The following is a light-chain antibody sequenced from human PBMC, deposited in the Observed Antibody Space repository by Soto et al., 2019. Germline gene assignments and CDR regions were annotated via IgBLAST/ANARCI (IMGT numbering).Light chain of an antibody. J-gene: IGLJ2*01. V-gene: IGLV2-11*01. Sequence: QSALTQPRSVSGSPGQSVTISCTGTSSDVGGYNYVSWYQQHPGKAPKLMMYDVSKRPSGVPDRFSGSKSGNTASLTISGLQAEDEADYYCCSYPGSYTYVVFGGGTKLTVL. CDR3: CSYPGSYTYVV. CDR2: DVS. CDR1: SSDVGGYNY.